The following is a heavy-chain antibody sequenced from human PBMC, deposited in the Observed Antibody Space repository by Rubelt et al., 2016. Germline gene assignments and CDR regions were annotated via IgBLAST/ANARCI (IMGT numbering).Heavy chain of an antibody. CDR2: IYYVGST. J-gene: IGHJ4*02. Sequence: QVQLQESGPGLVKPSQTLSLTCTVSGGSISSSSYYWGWIRKPPGKGLEWIGSIYYVGSTYYNPSLKSRVTISVETSKNQFSLKRSSVTAADTAVYYCARYDDYGDYLDYWGQGTLVTVSS. CDR1: GGSISSSSYY. CDR3: ARYDDYGDYLDY. V-gene: IGHV4-39*01. D-gene: IGHD4-17*01.